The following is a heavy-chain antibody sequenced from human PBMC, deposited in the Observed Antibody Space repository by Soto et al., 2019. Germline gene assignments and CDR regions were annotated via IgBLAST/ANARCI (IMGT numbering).Heavy chain of an antibody. D-gene: IGHD3-3*02. J-gene: IGHJ5*01. CDR1: GGSISSSSYY. V-gene: IGHV4-39*01. CDR2: IYYSGST. CDR3: ASPKIAFYNWFGP. Sequence: PSETLSLTRTVSGGSISSSSYYWGWIRQPPGKGLEWIGSIYYSGSTYYNPSLKSRVTISVDTSKNQFSLKLSSVTAADTAVYYCASPKIAFYNWFGPWGQGTLVTVSS.